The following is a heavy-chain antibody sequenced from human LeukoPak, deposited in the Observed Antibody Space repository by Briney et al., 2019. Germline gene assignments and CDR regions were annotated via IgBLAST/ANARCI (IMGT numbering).Heavy chain of an antibody. J-gene: IGHJ5*02. CDR2: IIPILGIA. CDR3: ARGELEGWSYSLLGFDP. Sequence: SVKVSCKASGGTFSSYAISWVRQAPGQGLEWMGRIIPILGIANYAQKFQGRVTITADKSTSTAYMELSSLRSEDTAVYYYARGELEGWSYSLLGFDPWGQGTLVTVSS. V-gene: IGHV1-69*04. CDR1: GGTFSSYA. D-gene: IGHD1-26*01.